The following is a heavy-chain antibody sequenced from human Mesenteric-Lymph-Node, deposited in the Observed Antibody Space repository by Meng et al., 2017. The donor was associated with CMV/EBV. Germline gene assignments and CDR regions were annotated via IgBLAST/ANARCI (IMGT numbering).Heavy chain of an antibody. J-gene: IGHJ3*02. CDR1: GFTFSGYY. CDR2: IKQDGSEE. Sequence: GESLKISCVASGFTFSGYYMTWIRQAPGKGLEWVANIKQDGSEEYYLDSVKGRFSISRDNARNSLFLQMNSLSAEDTAVYYCARDAYCTADGCYSDDVFDIWGRGTMVTVSS. V-gene: IGHV3-7*01. CDR3: ARDAYCTADGCYSDDVFDI. D-gene: IGHD2-15*01.